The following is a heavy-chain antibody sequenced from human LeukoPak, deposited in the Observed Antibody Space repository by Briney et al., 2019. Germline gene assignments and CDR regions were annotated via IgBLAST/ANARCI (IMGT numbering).Heavy chain of an antibody. CDR3: ARGRRPTYYYDSSGYLR. V-gene: IGHV4-34*01. CDR2: INYSGST. CDR1: GGSFSGYY. J-gene: IGHJ4*02. Sequence: SETLSLTCAVYGGSFSGYYWSWIRQPPGKGLEWIGEINYSGSTNYNPSLKSRVTISVDTSKNQFSLKLSSVTAADTAVYYCARGRRPTYYYDSSGYLRWGQGTLVTVSS. D-gene: IGHD3-22*01.